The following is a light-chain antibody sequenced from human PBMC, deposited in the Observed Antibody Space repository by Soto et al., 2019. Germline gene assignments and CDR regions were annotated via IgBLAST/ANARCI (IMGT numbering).Light chain of an antibody. J-gene: IGKJ5*01. V-gene: IGKV3-11*01. CDR3: RQRSNWVT. Sequence: IVLTQSPGTRSLSPGERATLSCRASQSVGNNQLAWYQQKPGQAPRLLIYGASNRATGIPARFSGSGSGTDFTLTISSIEPEDFAVYYCRQRSNWVTFGQGTRLEIK. CDR1: QSVGNN. CDR2: GAS.